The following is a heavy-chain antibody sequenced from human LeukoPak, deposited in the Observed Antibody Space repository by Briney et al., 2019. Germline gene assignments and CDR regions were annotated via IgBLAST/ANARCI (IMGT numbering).Heavy chain of an antibody. CDR3: ARGDGATNGYYYYYYMDV. Sequence: SETLSLTCTVSGGSISSYYWSWIRQPPGNGQERIGYIYYSGSTNYNPSLKSRVTISVDTSKNQFSLKLSPVSAADTAVYYCARGDGATNGYYYYYYMDVWGKGTTVTVSS. CDR2: IYYSGST. D-gene: IGHD1-26*01. V-gene: IGHV4-59*01. CDR1: GGSISSYY. J-gene: IGHJ6*03.